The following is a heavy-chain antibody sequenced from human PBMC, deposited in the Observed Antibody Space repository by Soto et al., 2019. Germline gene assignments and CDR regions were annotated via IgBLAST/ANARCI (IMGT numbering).Heavy chain of an antibody. J-gene: IGHJ1*01. D-gene: IGHD6-19*01. Sequence: QVQLVQSGAEVKKPGSSVKVSCKASGGTFSSYAISWVRQAPGQGLEWMGGIIPIFGTANYAQKFQGRVXIXADXATSTAYMELSSLRSEDTAVYYCARASSGGEYFQHWGQGTLVTVSS. CDR3: ARASSGGEYFQH. CDR1: GGTFSSYA. CDR2: IIPIFGTA. V-gene: IGHV1-69*12.